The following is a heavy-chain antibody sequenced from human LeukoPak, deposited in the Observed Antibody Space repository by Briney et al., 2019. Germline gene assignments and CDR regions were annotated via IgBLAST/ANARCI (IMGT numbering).Heavy chain of an antibody. V-gene: IGHV4-59*11. CDR2: FYYDGST. CDR1: GASITQHY. D-gene: IGHD3-16*01. CDR3: TRGITGHYRSLGGFAFDI. J-gene: IGHJ3*02. Sequence: PSEILSLTCSVSGASITQHYWSWIRQPPGKGLEYIGYFYYDGSTNYTSSVRSRVTILVDTSKNQFTLNLRSVTAADTAKYYCTRGITGHYRSLGGFAFDIWGQGTMVAVSS.